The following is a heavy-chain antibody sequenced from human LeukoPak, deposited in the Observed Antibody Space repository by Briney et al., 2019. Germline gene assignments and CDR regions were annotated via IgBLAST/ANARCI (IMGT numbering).Heavy chain of an antibody. J-gene: IGHJ4*02. Sequence: PGGSLRLSCAASGFTFSSYEMNWVRQAPGKGLEWGSYISSSGSTIYYADSVKGRFTISRDNAKNSLYLQMNSLRAEDTAVYYCARGRIRYFDWLLPPPYFDYWGQGTLVTVSS. CDR3: ARGRIRYFDWLLPPPYFDY. V-gene: IGHV3-48*03. CDR1: GFTFSSYE. CDR2: ISSSGSTI. D-gene: IGHD3-9*01.